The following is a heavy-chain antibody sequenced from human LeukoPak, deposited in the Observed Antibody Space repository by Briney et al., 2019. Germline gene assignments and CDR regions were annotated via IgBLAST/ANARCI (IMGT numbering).Heavy chain of an antibody. D-gene: IGHD6-13*01. J-gene: IGHJ3*02. Sequence: GGSLRLSCAASGFTFSSYAMTWVRQAPGKGLEWVSTISRSGDSTYYGDSVKGRFTISRDNSKNTLYLQMNSLRAEDTAVYYCAKLPSSWARGAFDIWGQGTMVTVSS. CDR2: ISRSGDST. CDR3: AKLPSSWARGAFDI. V-gene: IGHV3-23*01. CDR1: GFTFSSYA.